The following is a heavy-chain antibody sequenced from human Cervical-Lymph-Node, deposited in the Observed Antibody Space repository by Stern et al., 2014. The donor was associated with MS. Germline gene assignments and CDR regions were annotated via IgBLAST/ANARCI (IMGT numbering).Heavy chain of an antibody. J-gene: IGHJ2*01. Sequence: QVQLVQSGGGVVQPGRSLRLSCAASGFTFSSYGMHWVRQAPGKGLEWVAVIWYDGSNKYYADSVKGRFTISRDNSKNTLYLQMNSLRAEDTAVYYCARVANPRTTVSHRYFDLWGRGTLVTVSS. CDR3: ARVANPRTTVSHRYFDL. V-gene: IGHV3-33*01. D-gene: IGHD4-17*01. CDR1: GFTFSSYG. CDR2: IWYDGSNK.